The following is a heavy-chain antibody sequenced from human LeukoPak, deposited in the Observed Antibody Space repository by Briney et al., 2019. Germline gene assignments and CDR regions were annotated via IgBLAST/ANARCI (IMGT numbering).Heavy chain of an antibody. CDR2: INGDGSTT. V-gene: IGHV3-74*01. CDR1: GFTFSSYG. CDR3: ARVVLSGAYQIDL. D-gene: IGHD2/OR15-2a*01. Sequence: GGSLRLSCAASGFTFSSYGMHWVRQAPGKGLVWVSRINGDGSTTTYADSVKGRFTISRDKAQSTLYLQVNSLRVEDAAVYYCARVVLSGAYQIDLWGQGTLVTVSS. J-gene: IGHJ5*02.